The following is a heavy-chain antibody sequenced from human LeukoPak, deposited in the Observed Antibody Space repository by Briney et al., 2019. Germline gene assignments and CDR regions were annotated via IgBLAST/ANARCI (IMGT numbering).Heavy chain of an antibody. CDR2: ISAYNGNT. CDR1: GYTFTSYG. D-gene: IGHD6-13*01. V-gene: IGHV1-18*01. CDR3: ARSLGIAAAGTRVDY. J-gene: IGHJ4*02. Sequence: ASVKVSCKASGYTFTSYGISWVRQAPGQGLEWMGWISAYNGNTNYAQKLQGRVTMTTDTSTSTAYMELRSLRSDDTAVYYCARSLGIAAAGTRVDYWGQGTLVTVSS.